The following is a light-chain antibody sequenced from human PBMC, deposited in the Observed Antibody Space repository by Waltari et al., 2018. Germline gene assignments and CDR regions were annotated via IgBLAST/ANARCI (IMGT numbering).Light chain of an antibody. CDR3: SSYISSDTLEL. Sequence: HSALTQPASVSGSPGQSITIPCTGTSSDVGGYNYVYWYQQHPGKAPKLMIYDVSNRPSGVSNRFSGSKSGNTASLTISGLQAEDEADYYCSSYISSDTLELFGGGTSLTVL. J-gene: IGLJ2*01. CDR1: SSDVGGYNY. CDR2: DVS. V-gene: IGLV2-14*03.